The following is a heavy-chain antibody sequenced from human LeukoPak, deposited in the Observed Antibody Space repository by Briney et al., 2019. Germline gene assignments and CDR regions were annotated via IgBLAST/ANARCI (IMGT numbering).Heavy chain of an antibody. CDR2: ISSSSSYI. J-gene: IGHJ6*02. Sequence: GTLSLTCAVSGGSISSSNWWSWVRQAPGKGLEWVSSISSSSSYIYYADSVKGRFTISRDNAKNTLFLQMNSLRAEDTAVYYCASLQNVPSYYYYYVMDVWGQGTTVTVSS. D-gene: IGHD2/OR15-2a*01. V-gene: IGHV3-21*01. CDR3: ASLQNVPSYYYYYVMDV. CDR1: GGSISSSN.